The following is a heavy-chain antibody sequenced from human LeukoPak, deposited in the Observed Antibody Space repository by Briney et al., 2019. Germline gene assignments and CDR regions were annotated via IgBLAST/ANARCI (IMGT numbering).Heavy chain of an antibody. V-gene: IGHV1-46*01. J-gene: IGHJ4*02. Sequence: ASVKVSCKASGYTFTSYYMHWVRQAPGQGLEWMGIINPSGGSTTFAQKFQGRVTMTRDASTSTVYLALSSLRSEDTAVYYLAGSRSSGWLDFWGQGTLVIVSS. CDR1: GYTFTSYY. D-gene: IGHD6-19*01. CDR3: AGSRSSGWLDF. CDR2: INPSGGST.